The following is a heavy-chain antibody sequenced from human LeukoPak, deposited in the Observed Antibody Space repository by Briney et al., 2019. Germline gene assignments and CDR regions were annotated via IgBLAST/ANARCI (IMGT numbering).Heavy chain of an antibody. Sequence: SQTLSLTCTVSGGSISSDYYWTWIRQTPGKGLEWIGYIYYSGRSYYNLSLKSRVTISVDTSKNQFSLTLGSLTAADTAVFFHAKSGIRYCGTGGCFGDFDPWGPGTLVTVSS. CDR3: AKSGIRYCGTGGCFGDFDP. D-gene: IGHD2-21*01. CDR1: GGSISSDYY. CDR2: IYYSGRS. V-gene: IGHV4-30-4*01. J-gene: IGHJ5*02.